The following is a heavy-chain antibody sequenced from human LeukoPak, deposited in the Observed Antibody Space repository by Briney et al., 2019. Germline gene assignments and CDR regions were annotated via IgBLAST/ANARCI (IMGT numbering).Heavy chain of an antibody. Sequence: ASVKVSCKASGYTFTNYIIHWVRQAPGQGLEWMGWINAVNGNTEYSQKFQGRVTITRDTSASTAYMELSSLRSEDTAVYYCARISRLGYWYFDLWGRGTLVTVSS. D-gene: IGHD3-9*01. V-gene: IGHV1-3*01. CDR1: GYTFTNYI. CDR3: ARISRLGYWYFDL. J-gene: IGHJ2*01. CDR2: INAVNGNT.